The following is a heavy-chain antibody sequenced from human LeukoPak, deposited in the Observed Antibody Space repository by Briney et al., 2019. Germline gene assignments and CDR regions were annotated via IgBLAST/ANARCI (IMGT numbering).Heavy chain of an antibody. J-gene: IGHJ6*02. V-gene: IGHV4-31*03. Sequence: PSQTLSLTCTVSGGSISSGGYYWSWIRQHPGKGLEWIGYIYYSGSTDYNPSLKSRVTISVDMSKNQFSLKLSSVTAADTAVYYCGRGGYYFYYGMDVWGQRTTVTVSS. CDR1: GGSISSGGYY. CDR3: GRGGYYFYYGMDV. CDR2: IYYSGST.